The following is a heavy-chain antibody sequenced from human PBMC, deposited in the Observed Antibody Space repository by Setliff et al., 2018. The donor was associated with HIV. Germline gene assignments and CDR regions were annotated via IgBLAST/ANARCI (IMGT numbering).Heavy chain of an antibody. D-gene: IGHD2-15*01. CDR2: INHSGNT. CDR3: ARARRAGSGPKYFQH. CDR1: GGSFNGYY. Sequence: SETLSLTCAVYGGSFNGYYWSWIRQPPGKGLEWIGEINHSGNTNYNPSLKSRVTMSVDKSKNQFSLRLSTVTAADTAVYYCARARRAGSGPKYFQHWGQGTLVTVSS. V-gene: IGHV4-34*01. J-gene: IGHJ1*01.